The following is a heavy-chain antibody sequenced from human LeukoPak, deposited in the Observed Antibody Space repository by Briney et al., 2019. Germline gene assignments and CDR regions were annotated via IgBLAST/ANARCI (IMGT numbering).Heavy chain of an antibody. Sequence: SVKVSCKASGGTFSSYAISWVRQAPGQGLEWMGRIIPILGIANYAQKFQGRVTITADESTSTAYMELSSLRSEDTAVYYCARPELRYFDWGTDAFDIWGQGTMVTVSS. J-gene: IGHJ3*02. CDR1: GGTFSSYA. CDR2: IIPILGIA. CDR3: ARPELRYFDWGTDAFDI. V-gene: IGHV1-69*04. D-gene: IGHD3-9*01.